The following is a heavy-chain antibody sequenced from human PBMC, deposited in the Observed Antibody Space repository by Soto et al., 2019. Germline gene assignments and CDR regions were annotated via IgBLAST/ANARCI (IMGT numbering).Heavy chain of an antibody. Sequence: EVQLVESGGGLVQPGGSLRLSCAASGFTFSSYSMNWVRQAPGKGLEWVSYISSSSSTIYYADSVKGRFTISRDNAKNSLYLQMNSLRDADTAVYYCARSMYSSSSKNGRWGQGTLVTVSS. J-gene: IGHJ4*02. CDR3: ARSMYSSSSKNGR. V-gene: IGHV3-48*02. D-gene: IGHD6-6*01. CDR1: GFTFSSYS. CDR2: ISSSSSTI.